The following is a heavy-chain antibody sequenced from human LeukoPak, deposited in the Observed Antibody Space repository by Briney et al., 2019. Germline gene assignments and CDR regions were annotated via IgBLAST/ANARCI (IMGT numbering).Heavy chain of an antibody. CDR3: ARARASCLDY. CDR2: ISYDGSNK. V-gene: IGHV3-30*04. CDR1: GFTFSSYA. Sequence: PGRALRLSCAASGFTFSSYAMHGVRQAPGKGLQWVAVISYDGSNKYYADSVKGRFTISRDNTKNTLYLQMNSLRAEDTAVYYCARARASCLDYWGQGTLVSVSS. J-gene: IGHJ4*02. D-gene: IGHD2-2*01.